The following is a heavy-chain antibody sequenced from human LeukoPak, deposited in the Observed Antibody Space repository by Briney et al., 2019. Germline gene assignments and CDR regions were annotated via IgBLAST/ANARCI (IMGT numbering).Heavy chain of an antibody. CDR2: INHSGST. V-gene: IGHV4-34*01. Sequence: SETLSLTCAVYGGSFSGYYWSWIRQPPGKGLEWIGEINHSGSTNYNPSLKSRVTISVATSKNQFSLKLSSVTAADTAVYYCARSRPVDTAMASFDYWGQGTLVTVSS. CDR3: ARSRPVDTAMASFDY. J-gene: IGHJ4*02. D-gene: IGHD5-18*01. CDR1: GGSFSGYY.